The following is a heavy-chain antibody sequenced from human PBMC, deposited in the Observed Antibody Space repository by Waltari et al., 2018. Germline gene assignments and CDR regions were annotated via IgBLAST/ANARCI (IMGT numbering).Heavy chain of an antibody. J-gene: IGHJ3*02. Sequence: VQLQQWGAGLLKPSETLSLTCAVYGGSFSGYYWSWIRQPPGKGREWVSGISWNSGSIGYADSVKGRFTISRDNAKNSLYLQMNSLRAEDTALYYCAKSDGSGSYYKSAFDIWGQGTMVTVSS. CDR2: ISWNSGSI. V-gene: IGHV3-9*01. CDR1: GGSFSGYY. D-gene: IGHD3-10*01. CDR3: AKSDGSGSYYKSAFDI.